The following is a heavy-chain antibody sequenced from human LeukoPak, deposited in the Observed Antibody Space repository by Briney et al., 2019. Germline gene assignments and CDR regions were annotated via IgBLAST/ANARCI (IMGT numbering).Heavy chain of an antibody. CDR1: GYSISSGYY. CDR3: ARVPPHSIIDY. J-gene: IGHJ4*02. CDR2: IYHSGST. Sequence: PSETLSLTCTVSGYSISSGYYWGWIRQPPGKGLEWIGSIYHSGSTYYNPSLKSRVTISVDTSKNQFSLKLSSVTAADTAVYYCARVPPHSIIDYWGQGTLVTVSS. V-gene: IGHV4-38-2*02.